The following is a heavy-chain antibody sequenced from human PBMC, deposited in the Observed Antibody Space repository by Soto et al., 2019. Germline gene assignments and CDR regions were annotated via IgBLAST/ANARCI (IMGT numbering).Heavy chain of an antibody. J-gene: IGHJ6*02. V-gene: IGHV1-69*01. CDR3: ARRYDSGGYYSVRNYYYGMDV. CDR1: IATFTSYA. CDR2: IIPIFGTA. D-gene: IGHD3-22*01. Sequence: KVSIATFTSYAKSKVRQAPGQGLEWMGGIIPIFGTANYAQKFQGRATNTAAGSTGTAEMELSSLRSEDTAVYYCARRYDSGGYYSVRNYYYGMDVWGQGTTVTVSS.